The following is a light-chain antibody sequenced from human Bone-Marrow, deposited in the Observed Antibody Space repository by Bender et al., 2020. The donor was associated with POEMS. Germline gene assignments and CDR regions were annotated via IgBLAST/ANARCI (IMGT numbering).Light chain of an antibody. CDR3: ASYAGSTYV. V-gene: IGLV2-14*02. CDR1: SNDIGSFDH. J-gene: IGLJ1*01. Sequence: QSTLTQPASVSGSPGQSVTISCTGTSNDIGSFDHVSWYQQHPGKVPNLIIYEVSQRPSGVSNRFSGSKSGNTSSLTISGLQAEDEGDYYCASYAGSTYVFGTGTTVTVL. CDR2: EVS.